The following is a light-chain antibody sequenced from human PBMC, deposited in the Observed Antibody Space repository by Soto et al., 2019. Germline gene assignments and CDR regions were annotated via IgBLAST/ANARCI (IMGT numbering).Light chain of an antibody. CDR3: QQYGSSPGFT. V-gene: IGKV3-20*01. CDR1: QSVSSSY. CDR2: GAS. Sequence: EIVLTQSPGTLSLSPGERATLSCRASQSVSSSYLAWYQQKPGQAPRLLIYGASSRATGIPDRFSGSGSGTDFTLTISRLAPEDLAVYYCQQYGSSPGFTFGPGTKVDIK. J-gene: IGKJ3*01.